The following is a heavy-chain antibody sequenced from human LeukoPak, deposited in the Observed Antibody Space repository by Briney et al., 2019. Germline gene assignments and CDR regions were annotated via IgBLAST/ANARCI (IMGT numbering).Heavy chain of an antibody. J-gene: IGHJ4*02. V-gene: IGHV3-23*01. Sequence: GGSLRLSCAASGFTFSSYAMSWVRQAPGKGLEWVSATSGSGGSTYYADSVKGRFTISRDNSKNTLYLQMNSLRAEDTAVYYCAKSFKVVYYFDYWGQGTLVTVSS. D-gene: IGHD2-15*01. CDR2: TSGSGGST. CDR1: GFTFSSYA. CDR3: AKSFKVVYYFDY.